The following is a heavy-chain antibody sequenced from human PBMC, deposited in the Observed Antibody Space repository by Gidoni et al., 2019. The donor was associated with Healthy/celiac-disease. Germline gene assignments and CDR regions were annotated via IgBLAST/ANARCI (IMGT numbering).Heavy chain of an antibody. J-gene: IGHJ4*02. CDR2: IYWDDDK. Sequence: QITLKESGPTLVKPTQTLTLTCTLSGSSLSTSGVGVGWIRQPPGKALAWLELIYWDDDKRYSPSLKSRLTITKDTSKNQVVLTMTNMDPVDTATYYCAPQLAAAGGFDYWGQGTLVTVSS. CDR3: APQLAAAGGFDY. D-gene: IGHD6-13*01. V-gene: IGHV2-5*02. CDR1: GSSLSTSGVG.